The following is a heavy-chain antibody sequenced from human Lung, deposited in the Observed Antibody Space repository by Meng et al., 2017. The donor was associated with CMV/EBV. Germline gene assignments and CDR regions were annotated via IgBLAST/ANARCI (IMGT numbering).Heavy chain of an antibody. J-gene: IGHJ1*01. V-gene: IGHV4-4*02. CDR1: GDSITNHNW. D-gene: IGHD3-10*01. CDR3: LRRSGGSV. Sequence: QVALRESGPALVKPSETLSLTCAVSGDSITNHNWWAWVRQPPGKGLEWIGEIPHRGSSAYSPSLKSRVSMSIDKSKNQFSLKLTSVTAADTAVYHCLRRSGGSVWGQGTLVTVSS. CDR2: IPHRGSS.